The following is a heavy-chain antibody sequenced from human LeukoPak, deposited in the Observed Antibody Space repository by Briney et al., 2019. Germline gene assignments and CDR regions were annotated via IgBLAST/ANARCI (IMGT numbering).Heavy chain of an antibody. CDR1: GFTVSSNY. CDR3: AKTHYYDSSGVPGDY. J-gene: IGHJ4*02. CDR2: IYSGGST. Sequence: GGSLRLSCAASGFTVSSNYMSWVRQAPGKGLEWVSVIYSGGSTYYADSVKGRFTIYRDNSKNTLYLQMNSPRAEDTAVYYCAKTHYYDSSGVPGDYWGQGTLVTVSS. D-gene: IGHD3-22*01. V-gene: IGHV3-66*01.